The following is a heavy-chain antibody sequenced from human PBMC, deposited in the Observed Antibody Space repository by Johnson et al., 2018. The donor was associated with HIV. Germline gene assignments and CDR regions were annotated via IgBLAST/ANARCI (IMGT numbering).Heavy chain of an antibody. Sequence: MQLVESGGGLVQPGRSLRLSCAASGFTVSSNYMSWVRQAPGKGLEWVTVIYSGGSTYYADSVKGRFTITRDNSKNTLYLQMNSLRAEDTAGYYCARDLVLRVDLTFVFWGQVTMVTVS. CDR2: IYSGGST. CDR3: ARDLVLRVDLTFVF. CDR1: GFTVSSNY. V-gene: IGHV3-66*01. D-gene: IGHD5-12*01. J-gene: IGHJ3*01.